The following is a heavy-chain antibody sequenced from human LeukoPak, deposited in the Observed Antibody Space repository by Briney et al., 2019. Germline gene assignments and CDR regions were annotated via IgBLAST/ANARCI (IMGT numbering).Heavy chain of an antibody. J-gene: IGHJ1*01. CDR3: ATGEIEWESLSGYLQY. V-gene: IGHV1-8*01. D-gene: IGHD3-10*01. Sequence: ASVKVSCKASADTFTSYDMKWVRQAPGQGLEWMGWMNPNSGNTGYAQKFQDRVTMTWSTSISTAYMELSSLKSEDTAVYYCATGEIEWESLSGYLQYWGQGTLVTVSS. CDR1: ADTFTSYD. CDR2: MNPNSGNT.